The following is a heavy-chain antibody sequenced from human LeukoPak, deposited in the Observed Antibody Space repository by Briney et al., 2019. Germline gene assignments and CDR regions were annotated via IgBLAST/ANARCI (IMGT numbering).Heavy chain of an antibody. Sequence: GASVKVSCKASGYTFTSYGISWVRQAPGQGLEWMGWISAYNGNTNYAQKLQGRVTMTTDTSTSTAYMELRSLRSDDTAVYYCARVEGGVGDCYPARLPGGEFDPWGQGTRVTVSS. J-gene: IGHJ5*02. CDR1: GYTFTSYG. D-gene: IGHD2-21*02. CDR3: ARVEGGVGDCYPARLPGGEFDP. V-gene: IGHV1-18*01. CDR2: ISAYNGNT.